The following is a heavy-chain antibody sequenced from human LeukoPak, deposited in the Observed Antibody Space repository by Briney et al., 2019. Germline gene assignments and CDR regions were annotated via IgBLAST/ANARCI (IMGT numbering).Heavy chain of an antibody. J-gene: IGHJ4*02. CDR1: GGSFSGYY. Sequence: SETLSLTCVVYGGSFSGYYWSWIRQPPGKGLEWIGEINHSGSTNYNPSLKSRVTISVDTSKNQFSLKLSSVTAADTAVYYCARGPNYGGNSKDFDYWGQGTLVTVSS. CDR2: INHSGST. CDR3: ARGPNYGGNSKDFDY. V-gene: IGHV4-34*01. D-gene: IGHD4-23*01.